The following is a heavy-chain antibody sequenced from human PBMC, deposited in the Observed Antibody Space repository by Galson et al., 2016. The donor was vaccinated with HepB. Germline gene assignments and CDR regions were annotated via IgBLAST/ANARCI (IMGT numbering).Heavy chain of an antibody. CDR1: GFAFSSHW. D-gene: IGHD2-2*02. CDR2: INQDGTET. J-gene: IGHJ4*02. Sequence: SLRLSCAASGFAFSSHWMTWVRQAPGKGLEWVADINQDGTETYYVDSLKGRFTISRDNAKNSLYLQMNSLGVEDTALYYCAREGSSTNWYSPGHADYWGQGTLVTVSS. V-gene: IGHV3-7*01. CDR3: AREGSSTNWYSPGHADY.